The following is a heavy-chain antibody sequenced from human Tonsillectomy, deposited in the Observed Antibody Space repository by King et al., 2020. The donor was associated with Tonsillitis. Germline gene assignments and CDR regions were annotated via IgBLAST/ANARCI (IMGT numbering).Heavy chain of an antibody. Sequence: QLQESGSGLVKPSQTLSLTCAVSGGSISSGGYSWSWIRQPPGKGLEWIGYIYHSGSTYYNPSLKSRVTISVDRSKNQFSLKLSSVTAADTAVYYCARDFDCSGGRCYSDDVYWGQGTLVTVSS. V-gene: IGHV4-30-2*01. J-gene: IGHJ4*02. CDR3: ARDFDCSGGRCYSDDVY. CDR2: IYHSGST. CDR1: GGSISSGGYS. D-gene: IGHD2-15*01.